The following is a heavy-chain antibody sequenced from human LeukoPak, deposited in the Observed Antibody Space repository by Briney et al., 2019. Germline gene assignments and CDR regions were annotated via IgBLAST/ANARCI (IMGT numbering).Heavy chain of an antibody. Sequence: GSLRLSCAASGFIVSSNYMGWVRQAPGKGLEWIGSIYYSGSTYYNPSLKSRVTISVDTSKNQFSLKLSSVTAADTAVYYCARDTYYYDSSGYNDAFDIWGQGTMVTVSS. CDR3: ARDTYYYDSSGYNDAFDI. CDR1: GFIVSSNY. D-gene: IGHD3-22*01. J-gene: IGHJ3*02. V-gene: IGHV4-39*02. CDR2: IYYSGST.